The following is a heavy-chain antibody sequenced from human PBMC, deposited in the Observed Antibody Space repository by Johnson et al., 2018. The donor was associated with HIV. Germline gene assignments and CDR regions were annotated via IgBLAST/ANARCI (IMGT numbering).Heavy chain of an antibody. Sequence: VQLVESGGGVVQPGRSLRLSCAASGFTFSSYAMSWVRQAPGKGLEWVSGISGGGGSTYYADSVKGRFTISRDNSKNTRYLQMNSLRAEDTAVYYCAKVRSSYGAFDIWGQGTMVTVSS. CDR3: AKVRSSYGAFDI. CDR1: GFTFSSYA. J-gene: IGHJ3*02. CDR2: ISGGGGST. D-gene: IGHD5-18*01. V-gene: IGHV3-23*04.